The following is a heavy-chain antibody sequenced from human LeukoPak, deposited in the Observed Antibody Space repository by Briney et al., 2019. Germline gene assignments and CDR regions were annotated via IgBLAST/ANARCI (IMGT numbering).Heavy chain of an antibody. CDR3: ARELGYNWNYVNEDY. CDR1: GYTFTSYD. Sequence: ASVKVSCKASGYTFTSYDINWVRQAPGQGLEWMGIINPSGGSTSYAQKFQGRVTMTRDTSTSTVYMELSSLRSEDTAVYYCARELGYNWNYVNEDYWGQGTLVTVSS. V-gene: IGHV1-46*01. J-gene: IGHJ4*02. CDR2: INPSGGST. D-gene: IGHD1-7*01.